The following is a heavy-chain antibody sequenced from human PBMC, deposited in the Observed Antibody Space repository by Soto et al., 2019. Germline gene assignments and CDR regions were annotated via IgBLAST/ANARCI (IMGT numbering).Heavy chain of an antibody. CDR2: IKNKTDGGIT. CDR1: GFSFSKAW. V-gene: IGHV3-15*01. D-gene: IGHD3-3*01. J-gene: IGHJ4*02. CDR3: ITDPYYDFWSGYHFDF. Sequence: GGSLRLSCAASGFSFSKAWMGWVRLTPGKGLEWVGRIKNKTDGGITDYPAPVRDRFTVSRDDSRSTLYLQMTSLKTEDTAMYYCITDPYYDFWSGYHFDFWGQGTLVTVSS.